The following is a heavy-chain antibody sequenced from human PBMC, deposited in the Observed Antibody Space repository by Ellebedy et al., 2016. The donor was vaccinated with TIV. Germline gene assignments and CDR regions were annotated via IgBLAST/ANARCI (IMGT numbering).Heavy chain of an antibody. V-gene: IGHV4-34*01. J-gene: IGHJ5*02. D-gene: IGHD2-2*02. CDR2: ISHSGSA. Sequence: SETLSLXXIVQNGSFSGFFWSWIRQSPGKGLEWIGEISHSGSASYNPSLKRRVTISADTSKNQFSLNLRSVTAADTSVYYCARAKTGVFPAAIVPGRYFNPWGQGTLVTVSS. CDR3: ARAKTGVFPAAIVPGRYFNP. CDR1: NGSFSGFF.